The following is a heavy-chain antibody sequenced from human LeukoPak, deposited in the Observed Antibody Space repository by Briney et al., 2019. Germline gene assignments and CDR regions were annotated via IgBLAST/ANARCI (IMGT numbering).Heavy chain of an antibody. CDR3: ARSGDSSAYYSF. CDR2: VYYVGST. J-gene: IGHJ4*02. D-gene: IGHD3-22*01. Sequence: SETLSLTCTVSGASIRSHHWTWIRQPPGKGLEWIGNVYYVGSTSYSPSLKSRVTISLDTSKNQFSLEMNSVTAADTAVYYCARSGDSSAYYSFWGQGILGTVSS. CDR1: GASIRSHH. V-gene: IGHV4-59*11.